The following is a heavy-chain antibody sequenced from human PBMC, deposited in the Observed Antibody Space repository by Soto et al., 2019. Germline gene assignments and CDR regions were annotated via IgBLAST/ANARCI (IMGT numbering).Heavy chain of an antibody. J-gene: IGHJ6*02. V-gene: IGHV3-64*01. Sequence: GGSLRLSCAASGFTFSSYAMHWVRQAPGKGLEYVSAISSNGGSTYYANSVKGRFTISRDNSKNTLYLQMGSLRAEDMAVYYCAREEDYGDYYYYGMDVWGQGTTVTVSS. D-gene: IGHD4-17*01. CDR1: GFTFSSYA. CDR2: ISSNGGST. CDR3: AREEDYGDYYYYGMDV.